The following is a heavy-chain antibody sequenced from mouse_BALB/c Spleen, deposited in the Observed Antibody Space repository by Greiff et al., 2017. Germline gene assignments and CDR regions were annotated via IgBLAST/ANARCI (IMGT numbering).Heavy chain of an antibody. CDR2: ISSGGSYT. D-gene: IGHD2-2*01. CDR1: GFTFSSYG. Sequence: EVHLVESGGDLVKPGGSLKLSCAASGFTFSSYGMSWVRQTPDKRLEWVATISSGGSYTYYPDSVKGRFTISRDNAKNTLYLQMSILKSEDTAMYYCARHGYYGYGWYFDVWGAGTTVTVSS. J-gene: IGHJ1*01. V-gene: IGHV5-6*01. CDR3: ARHGYYGYGWYFDV.